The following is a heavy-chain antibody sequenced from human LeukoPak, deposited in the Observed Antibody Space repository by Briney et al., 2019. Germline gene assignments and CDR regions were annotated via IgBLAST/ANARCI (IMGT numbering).Heavy chain of an antibody. D-gene: IGHD3-9*01. J-gene: IGHJ4*02. CDR3: TAVSLLRGYDVLTFYSYPNYFDF. CDR1: GYSFNDLS. V-gene: IGHV1-24*01. Sequence: GASVKVSCKVSGYSFNDLSVHWVRQAPGKGLQWMEGYDPEYGDTIYAQNFQGRLTMTEDTSTATAFMEVSSLRSEDTAVYYCTAVSLLRGYDVLTFYSYPNYFDFWGQGTLVTVSS. CDR2: YDPEYGDT.